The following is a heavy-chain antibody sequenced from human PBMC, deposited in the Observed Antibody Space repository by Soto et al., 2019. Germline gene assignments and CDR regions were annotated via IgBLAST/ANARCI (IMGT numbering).Heavy chain of an antibody. D-gene: IGHD5-12*01. CDR2: IYYSGST. CDR1: GGSISSYY. V-gene: IGHV4-59*01. J-gene: IGHJ4*02. CDR3: ARLEATMSIWYFDY. Sequence: ASETLSLTCTVSGGSISSYYWSWIRQPPGKGLEWIGYIYYSGSTNYNPSLKSRVTISVDTSKNQFSLKLSSVTAADTAVYYCARLEATMSIWYFDYWCQGTLVTVSS.